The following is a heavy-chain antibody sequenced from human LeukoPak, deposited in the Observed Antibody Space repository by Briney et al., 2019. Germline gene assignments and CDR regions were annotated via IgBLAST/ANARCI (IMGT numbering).Heavy chain of an antibody. J-gene: IGHJ5*02. Sequence: PGGSLRLSCAASGFTFSSYSMNWVRQAPGKGLEWVSSISSSSSYIYYADSVKGRFTISRDNAKNSLYLQMNSLRAEDTAVYYCARDLRYYDSSGYYYAWGQGTLVTVSS. V-gene: IGHV3-21*01. CDR1: GFTFSSYS. D-gene: IGHD3-22*01. CDR3: ARDLRYYDSSGYYYA. CDR2: ISSSSSYI.